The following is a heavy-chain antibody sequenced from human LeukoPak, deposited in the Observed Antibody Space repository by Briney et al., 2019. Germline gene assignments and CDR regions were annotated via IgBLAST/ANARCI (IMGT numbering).Heavy chain of an antibody. D-gene: IGHD2-15*01. J-gene: IGHJ4*02. Sequence: SETLSLTCTVSGDSVSGVYWSWIRQPPGKGLEWIGYVYHSGDTNYNPSLKSRVTMSLDTSKNQVSLRLSSVTAADTAVYYCARHPFATPFDYWGRGTLLTVSS. CDR1: GDSVSGVY. V-gene: IGHV4-59*08. CDR3: ARHPFATPFDY. CDR2: VYHSGDT.